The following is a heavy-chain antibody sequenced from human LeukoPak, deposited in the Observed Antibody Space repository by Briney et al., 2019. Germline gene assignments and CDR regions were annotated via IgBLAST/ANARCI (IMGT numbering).Heavy chain of an antibody. CDR1: GYTFTSYG. Sequence: ASVKVSCKASGYTFTSYGISWVRQAPGQGLEWMGWISGYNGKTNFAQKLQGRVTMTADTTTSTAYMELRSLRSDDTAVYYCARDLNNEIGGSNGWGQGTPVTVSS. J-gene: IGHJ4*02. V-gene: IGHV1-18*01. CDR3: ARDLNNEIGGSNG. CDR2: ISGYNGKT. D-gene: IGHD1-26*01.